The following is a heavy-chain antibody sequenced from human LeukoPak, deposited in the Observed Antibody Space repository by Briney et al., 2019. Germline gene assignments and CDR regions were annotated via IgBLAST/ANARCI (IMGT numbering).Heavy chain of an antibody. CDR1: GGSISSYY. CDR2: IYYSETT. CDR3: ARWVATTGGFDY. V-gene: IGHV4-59*01. D-gene: IGHD5-12*01. J-gene: IGHJ4*02. Sequence: PSETLSLTCTVSGGSISSYYWSWIRQPPGKGLEWIGHIYYSETTNYNPSLKSRATISADTSKNQFSLKLTSVTAADTAVYYCARWVATTGGFDYWGQGTLVTVSS.